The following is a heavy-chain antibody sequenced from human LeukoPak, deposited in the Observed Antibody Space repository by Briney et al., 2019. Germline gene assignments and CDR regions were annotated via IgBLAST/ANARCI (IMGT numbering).Heavy chain of an antibody. CDR2: IYYSGST. V-gene: IGHV4-39*01. CDR1: GGSISSSSYY. CDR3: AGYKMPSIGSYFDD. Sequence: PSETLSLTCTVSGGSISSSSYYWGWIRQPPGKGLEWIGSIYYSGSTYYNTSLKSRVTISVDTSKNQFSLKLNSVTAADTAVYYCAGYKMPSIGSYFDDWGQGTLVTVSS. J-gene: IGHJ4*02. D-gene: IGHD5-24*01.